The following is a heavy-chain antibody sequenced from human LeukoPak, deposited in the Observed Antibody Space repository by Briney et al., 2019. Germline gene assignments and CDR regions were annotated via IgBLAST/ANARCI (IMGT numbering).Heavy chain of an antibody. D-gene: IGHD2-15*01. CDR2: LTSDGSIT. CDR1: GFTFSDYW. J-gene: IGHJ4*02. V-gene: IGHV3-74*01. Sequence: GGSLRLSCAASGFTFSDYWMHWVRQAPGKGLVWVSLLTSDGSITGYADSVKGRFTISRDNAKNTLYLQMNSLRAEDTAVYYCARLARRTYCSGGTCPFDYWGQGTLVTVSS. CDR3: ARLARRTYCSGGTCPFDY.